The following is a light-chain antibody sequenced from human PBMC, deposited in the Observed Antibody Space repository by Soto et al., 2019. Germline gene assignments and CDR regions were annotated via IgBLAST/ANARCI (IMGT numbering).Light chain of an antibody. CDR2: AAS. J-gene: IGKJ1*01. V-gene: IGKV1-8*01. CDR3: NQYYSYPRT. CDR1: QGISSY. Sequence: AIRMTQSPSSFSASTGDRVTITCRASQGISSYLAWYQQKPGKAPKLLIYAASTLQSGVPSRFSGSGSGTDFTLTIRCLESGDLATCYCNQYYSYPRTFGQGTKVEIK.